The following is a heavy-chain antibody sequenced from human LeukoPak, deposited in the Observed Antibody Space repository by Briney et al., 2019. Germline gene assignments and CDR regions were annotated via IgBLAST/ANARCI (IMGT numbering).Heavy chain of an antibody. CDR1: GFTFSSYS. D-gene: IGHD6-13*01. CDR3: ARGIAAAGYYFDY. Sequence: GGSLRLSCAASGFTFSSYSINWVRQAPGKGLEWVSYISSSSSTVYYADSVKGRFTISRDNAKNSLYLQMNSLRDEDTAVYYCARGIAAAGYYFDYWGQGTLVTVSS. CDR2: ISSSSSTV. J-gene: IGHJ4*02. V-gene: IGHV3-48*02.